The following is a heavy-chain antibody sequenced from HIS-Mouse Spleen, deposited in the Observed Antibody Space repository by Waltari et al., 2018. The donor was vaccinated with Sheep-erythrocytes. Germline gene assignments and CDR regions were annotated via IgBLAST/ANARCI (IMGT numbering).Heavy chain of an antibody. V-gene: IGHV4-39*07. CDR1: GGSISSSSYY. J-gene: IGHJ3*02. Sequence: QLQLQESGPGLVTPSETLSLTCTVSGGSISSSSYYWGWIRQPPGKGLEWIGSIYYSGSTYYNPSLKSRVTISVDTSKNQFSLKLSSVTAADTAVYYCARDFLMVYAIFDIWGQGTMVTVSS. CDR2: IYYSGST. CDR3: ARDFLMVYAIFDI. D-gene: IGHD2-8*01.